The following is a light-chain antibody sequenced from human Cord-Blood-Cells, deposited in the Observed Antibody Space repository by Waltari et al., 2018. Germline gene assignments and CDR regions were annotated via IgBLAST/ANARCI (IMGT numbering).Light chain of an antibody. Sequence: QSALTQPASVSGSPGLSVTISCNGTSSDVGGYNSVSWYQQHPGKAPKLMIYDVSNRPSGVSNRFSGSKSGNTASLTISGLQAEDEADYYCSSYTSSITLVFGGGTKLTVL. CDR3: SSYTSSITLV. CDR2: DVS. CDR1: SSDVGGYNS. J-gene: IGLJ3*02. V-gene: IGLV2-14*01.